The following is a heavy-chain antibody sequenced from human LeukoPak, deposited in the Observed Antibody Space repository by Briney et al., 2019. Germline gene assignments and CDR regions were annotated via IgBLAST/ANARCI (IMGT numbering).Heavy chain of an antibody. J-gene: IGHJ6*02. CDR1: GGTFSSYA. Sequence: ASVKVSCKASGGTFSSYAISWVRQAPGQGLEWMGRIIPILGIANYAQKFQGRVTITADKSTSTAYMELSSLRSEDTAVYYCASPELGYCSSTSCYDHYYYDSMDVWGQGTTVTVSS. CDR2: IIPILGIA. D-gene: IGHD2-2*01. CDR3: ASPELGYCSSTSCYDHYYYDSMDV. V-gene: IGHV1-69*04.